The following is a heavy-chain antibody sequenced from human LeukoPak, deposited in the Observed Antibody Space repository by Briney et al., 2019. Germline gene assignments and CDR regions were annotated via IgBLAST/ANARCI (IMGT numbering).Heavy chain of an antibody. CDR2: IYYSGST. D-gene: IGHD3-22*01. V-gene: IGHV4-59*01. CDR3: ARGRSSGYYYGRTWFDP. Sequence: SETLSLTCTVSGGSISSYYWSWIRQPPGKGLEWIGYIYYSGSTNYNPCLRSRVTISLDTSKNQFSLKLRPVTAADAAVYYRARGRSSGYYYGRTWFDPWGQGTLVTVSS. J-gene: IGHJ5*02. CDR1: GGSISSYY.